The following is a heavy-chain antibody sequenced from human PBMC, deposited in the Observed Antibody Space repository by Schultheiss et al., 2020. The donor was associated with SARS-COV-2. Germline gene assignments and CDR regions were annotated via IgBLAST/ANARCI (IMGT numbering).Heavy chain of an antibody. V-gene: IGHV3-21*01. CDR2: ISTSSSYI. Sequence: GESLKISCAASGFTFSSYWMHWVRQAPGKGLEWVSSISTSSSYIYYADSVKGRFTISRDNAKNSLFLQMNSLRAEDTAVYYCARDSCDDFWSGRFDYWGQGTLVTVSS. CDR3: ARDSCDDFWSGRFDY. J-gene: IGHJ4*02. CDR1: GFTFSSYW. D-gene: IGHD3-3*01.